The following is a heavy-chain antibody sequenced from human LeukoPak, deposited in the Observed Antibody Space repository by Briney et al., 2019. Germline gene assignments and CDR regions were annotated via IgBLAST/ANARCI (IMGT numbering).Heavy chain of an antibody. D-gene: IGHD3-22*01. J-gene: IGHJ4*02. V-gene: IGHV4-4*07. CDR2: IHRSGST. CDR3: ARGGDSSGYYYRIDY. CDR1: GGSITTYY. Sequence: SETLSLTCTVSGGSITTYYWCWIRQPAGEGLEWIGRIHRSGSTDYNPSLKSRVTMSLDTSKNQFSLKLSSVTAADTAVYYCARGGDSSGYYYRIDYWGQGTLVTVSS.